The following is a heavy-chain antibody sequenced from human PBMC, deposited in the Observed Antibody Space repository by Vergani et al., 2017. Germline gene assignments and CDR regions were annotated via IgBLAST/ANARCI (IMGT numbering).Heavy chain of an antibody. CDR2: IYHSGST. CDR3: ARVEMASIGTD. J-gene: IGHJ4*02. V-gene: IGHV4-38-2*01. CDR1: GYSISSCSY. D-gene: IGHD5-24*01. Sequence: QVQLQESGPGLVKPSETLSLTCAVSGYSISSCSYWGWIRQPPGKGLEWIGSIYHSGSTYYSPSLKSRVTMSVDTSKNQFSLKMRYVTAADTAVYYCARVEMASIGTDWGQGTLVTVSS.